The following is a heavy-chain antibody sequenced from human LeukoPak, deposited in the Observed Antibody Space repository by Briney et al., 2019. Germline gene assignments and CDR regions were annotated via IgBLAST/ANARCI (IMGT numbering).Heavy chain of an antibody. CDR3: ARETSTGVFLDY. V-gene: IGHV3-48*03. CDR1: GFTFSSYA. D-gene: IGHD3-10*01. Sequence: PGGSLRLSCAASGFTFSSYAMNWVRQAPGKGLEWVSYISSSGSTIYYADSVKGRFTISRDNAKNSLYLQMNSLRAEDTAVYYCARETSTGVFLDYWGQGTLVTVSS. CDR2: ISSSGSTI. J-gene: IGHJ4*02.